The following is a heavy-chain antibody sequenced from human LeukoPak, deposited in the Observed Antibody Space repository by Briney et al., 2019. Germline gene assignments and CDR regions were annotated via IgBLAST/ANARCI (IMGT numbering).Heavy chain of an antibody. CDR1: GGSFSGYY. J-gene: IGHJ3*02. V-gene: IGHV4-34*01. Sequence: SETLSLTCAVYGGSFSGYYWSWIRQPPGKGLEWIGEINHSGSTNYIPSLKSRVTISVDTSKNQFSLKLSSVTAADTAVYYCARERAVWEVRGPYHDAFDIWGQGTMVTVSS. CDR3: ARERAVWEVRGPYHDAFDI. CDR2: INHSGST. D-gene: IGHD3-10*01.